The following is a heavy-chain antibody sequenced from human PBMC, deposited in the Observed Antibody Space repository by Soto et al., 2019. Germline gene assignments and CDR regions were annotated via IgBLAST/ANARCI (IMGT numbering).Heavy chain of an antibody. CDR2: ISSSSSYI. Sequence: GGSLRLSCAASGFTFSSYSMNWVRQAPGKGLEWVSSISSSSSYIYYADSVKGRFTISRDNDKNSLYLQMNSLRAEDTAVYYCARDSSSSLSCDYWGQGTLVTVSS. CDR1: GFTFSSYS. D-gene: IGHD6-6*01. J-gene: IGHJ4*02. CDR3: ARDSSSSLSCDY. V-gene: IGHV3-21*01.